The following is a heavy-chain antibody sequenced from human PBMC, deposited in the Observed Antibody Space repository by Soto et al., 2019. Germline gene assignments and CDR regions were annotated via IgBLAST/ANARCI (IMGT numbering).Heavy chain of an antibody. CDR3: ARVKDYYISIDH. D-gene: IGHD3-9*01. Sequence: SETRSLTCTVSGGSISSYYWSWIRQPPGKGLEWIGYIXYXGXXXYXXSLKSRVSISVDTSQNQFSLKLYSVTAADTAVYFCARVKDYYISIDHWGQGSQVTVSS. CDR1: GGSISSYY. CDR2: IXYXGXX. V-gene: IGHV4-59*12. J-gene: IGHJ4*02.